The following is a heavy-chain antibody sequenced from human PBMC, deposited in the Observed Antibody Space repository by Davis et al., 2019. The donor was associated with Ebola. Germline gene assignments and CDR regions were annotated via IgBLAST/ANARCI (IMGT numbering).Heavy chain of an antibody. D-gene: IGHD6-19*01. CDR1: GGSFSGYY. CDR2: INHSGST. V-gene: IGHV4-34*01. J-gene: IGHJ4*02. CDR3: ARGPSVAGHDY. Sequence: MPSETLSLTCAVYGGSFSGYYWSWIRQPPGKGLEWIGEINHSGSTNYNPSLKSRVTISVDTSKNQFSLKLSSVTAAGTAVYYCARGPSVAGHDYWGQGTLVTVSS.